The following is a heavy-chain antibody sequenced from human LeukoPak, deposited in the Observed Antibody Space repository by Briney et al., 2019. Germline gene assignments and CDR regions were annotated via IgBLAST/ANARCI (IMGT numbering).Heavy chain of an antibody. CDR2: ISGSGDYT. CDR3: AKAEPVSGYDY. CDR1: GFTFSSHG. V-gene: IGHV3-23*01. J-gene: IGHJ4*02. D-gene: IGHD5-12*01. Sequence: PGGSLRLSCAASGFTFSSHGMSWVRQAPGKGLEWVSTISGSGDYTYYADSVKGRFTISRDNSKNTLYLQMTSLRVEDTAVYYCAKAEPVSGYDYWGQGTLVTVSS.